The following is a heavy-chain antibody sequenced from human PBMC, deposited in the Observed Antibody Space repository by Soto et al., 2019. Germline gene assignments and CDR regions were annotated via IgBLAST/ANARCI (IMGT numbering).Heavy chain of an antibody. V-gene: IGHV4-34*01. CDR2: INHSGST. Sequence: SEILSLTCAVYGGSFSGYYWSWIRQPPGKGLEWIGEINHSGSTNYNPSLKSRVTISVDTSKNQFSLKLSSVTAADTAVYYCARVPFWSGYYIDYWGQGTLVTVSS. CDR3: ARVPFWSGYYIDY. CDR1: GGSFSGYY. J-gene: IGHJ4*02. D-gene: IGHD3-3*01.